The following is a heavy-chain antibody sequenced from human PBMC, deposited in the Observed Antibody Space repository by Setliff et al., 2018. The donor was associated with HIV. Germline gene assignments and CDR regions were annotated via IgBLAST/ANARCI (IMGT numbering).Heavy chain of an antibody. CDR3: PPTDYGGSHY. V-gene: IGHV3-49*04. D-gene: IGHD3-10*01. J-gene: IGHJ4*02. Sequence: GGSLRLSCTTSGFTFGDYAMSWVRQAPGKGLEWVGFIRSKAYGGTIEYAASVKGRFTISRDDSKSIAYLQMNSLKTEDTAVYYCPPTDYGGSHYWGQGTLVTVSS. CDR1: GFTFGDYA. CDR2: IRSKAYGGTI.